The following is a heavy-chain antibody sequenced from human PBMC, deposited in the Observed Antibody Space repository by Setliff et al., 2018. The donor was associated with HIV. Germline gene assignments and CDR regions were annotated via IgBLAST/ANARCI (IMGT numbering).Heavy chain of an antibody. CDR1: GGSISSYY. CDR3: ARERLSRLGFDY. V-gene: IGHV4-59*01. Sequence: SETLSLTCTVSGGSISSYYWSWIRQPPGKGLEWVGYIYYSGSTNYNPSLKSRVTISVDTSKNQFSLKLSSVTAADTAVYYCARERLSRLGFDYWGQGTLVTVSS. D-gene: IGHD1-1*01. J-gene: IGHJ4*02. CDR2: IYYSGST.